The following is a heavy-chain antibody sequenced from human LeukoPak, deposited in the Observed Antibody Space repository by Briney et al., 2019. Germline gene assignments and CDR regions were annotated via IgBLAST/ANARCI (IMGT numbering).Heavy chain of an antibody. CDR2: ISSSSSHI. CDR1: GFTFSSYS. Sequence: PGGSLTLSCAASGFTFSSYSTNWVRQAPGKGLEWVSSISSSSSHINHTDSVKGQLTISRDNAKNSLYLQMNSLRAEDTAVYYCARDQLYSSSERRGAPSCDYWGQGTLVTVSS. CDR3: ARDQLYSSSERRGAPSCDY. V-gene: IGHV3-21*01. J-gene: IGHJ4*02. D-gene: IGHD6-6*01.